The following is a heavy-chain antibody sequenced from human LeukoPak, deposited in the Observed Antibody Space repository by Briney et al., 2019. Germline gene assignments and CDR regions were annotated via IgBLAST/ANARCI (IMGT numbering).Heavy chain of an antibody. CDR1: GFTVSSNY. CDR2: IYSGGST. J-gene: IGHJ3*02. Sequence: GGSLRLSCAASGFTVSSNYMSWVRQAPGKGLEWVSVIYSGGSTYYADSVKGRFTISRDNSKNTLYLQMNSLRAEDTAVYYCARDQGHTNPVDAFDIWGQGTMVTVSS. V-gene: IGHV3-66*01. D-gene: IGHD1-14*01. CDR3: ARDQGHTNPVDAFDI.